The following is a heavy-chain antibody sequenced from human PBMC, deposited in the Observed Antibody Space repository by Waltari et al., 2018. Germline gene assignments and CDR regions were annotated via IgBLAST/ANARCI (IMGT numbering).Heavy chain of an antibody. CDR3: ARDSREYRFDP. J-gene: IGHJ5*02. V-gene: IGHV4-4*07. Sequence: QVQVQESGPGLVKPSETLSLTCTVPGGSISSNNWSWIRRPAGKGLEGIGRLLASGKTDDNPSLKSRVTMSVDTSKNQFFLKLTSVTAADTAVYYCARDSREYRFDPWGQGTLVTVSS. CDR1: GGSISSNN. D-gene: IGHD3-16*02. CDR2: LLASGKT.